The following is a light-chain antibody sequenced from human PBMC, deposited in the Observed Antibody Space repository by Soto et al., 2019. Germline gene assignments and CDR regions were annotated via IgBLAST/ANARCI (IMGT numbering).Light chain of an antibody. CDR3: QQLKSYPRS. CDR1: QGISSY. Sequence: DIQLTQSPSFLSASVGDRVTITCRASQGISSYLAWYQQKPGKAPKLLIYAASTLHSGVPSRFSGSGSGTEFTLAISSLQPEDFATDYCQQLKSYPRSFGQGTKLQIK. J-gene: IGKJ2*01. V-gene: IGKV1-9*01. CDR2: AAS.